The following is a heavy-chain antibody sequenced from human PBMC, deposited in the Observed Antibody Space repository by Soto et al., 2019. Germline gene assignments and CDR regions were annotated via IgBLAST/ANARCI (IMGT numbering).Heavy chain of an antibody. CDR2: ISAYNGNT. V-gene: IGHV1-18*01. CDR3: ARLSCSRGSCYLWEEYYYYYYMEV. D-gene: IGHD2-15*01. Sequence: ASVKVSCKASGYTFTSYGISWVRQAPGQGLEWMGWISAYNGNTNYAQKLQGRVTMTTDTSTSTAYMELRSLRSDDTAVYYCARLSCSRGSCYLWEEYYYYYYMEVWGKGTTVTVSS. J-gene: IGHJ6*03. CDR1: GYTFTSYG.